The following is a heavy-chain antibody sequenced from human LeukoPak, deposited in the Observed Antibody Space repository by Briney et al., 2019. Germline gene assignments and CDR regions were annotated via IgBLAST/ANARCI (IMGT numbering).Heavy chain of an antibody. D-gene: IGHD6-13*01. V-gene: IGHV4-39*07. CDR3: ARWKGAAAGREYYFDY. J-gene: IGHJ4*02. CDR1: GGSISSSIYY. CDR2: IYYSGST. Sequence: SETLSLTCTVSGGSISSSIYYWGWIRQPPGKGLEWIGSIYYSGSTYYTPSLKSRVTISVDTSKNQFSLKLSSVTAADTAVYYCARWKGAAAGREYYFDYWGQGTLVTVSS.